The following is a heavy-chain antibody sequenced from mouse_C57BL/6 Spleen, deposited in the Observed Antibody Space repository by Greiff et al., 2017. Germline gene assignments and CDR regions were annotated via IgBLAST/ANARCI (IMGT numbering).Heavy chain of an antibody. V-gene: IGHV1-69*01. Sequence: QVQLQQPGAELVMPGASVKLSCKASGYTFTSYWMHWVKQRPGQGLEWIGEIDPSDSYTNYNQKFKGKSTLTVDKSSSPAYMQLSSLTSEDSAVYYCARGDGYSFDYWGQGTTLTVSS. CDR1: GYTFTSYW. D-gene: IGHD2-3*01. CDR3: ARGDGYSFDY. CDR2: IDPSDSYT. J-gene: IGHJ2*01.